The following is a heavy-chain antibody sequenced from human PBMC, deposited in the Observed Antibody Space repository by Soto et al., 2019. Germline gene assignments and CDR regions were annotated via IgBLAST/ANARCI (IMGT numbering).Heavy chain of an antibody. J-gene: IGHJ5*02. D-gene: IGHD2-15*01. CDR3: ARGALQVANWFDP. CDR2: IYYSGST. CDR1: GGSISSGGYY. Sequence: PSETLSLTCTVSGGSISSGGYYWSWIRQHPGKGLEWIGYIYYSGSTYYNPSLKSRVTISVDTSKNQFSLKLSSVTAADTAVYYCARGALQVANWFDPWGQGTLVTVSS. V-gene: IGHV4-31*03.